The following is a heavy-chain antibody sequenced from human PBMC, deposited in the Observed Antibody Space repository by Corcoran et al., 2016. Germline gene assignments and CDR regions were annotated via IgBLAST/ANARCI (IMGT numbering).Heavy chain of an antibody. V-gene: IGHV4-34*01. D-gene: IGHD4-17*01. CDR3: ARVGYGDYLDWFDP. CDR2: INHSGST. J-gene: IGHJ5*02. CDR1: GGSFSGYY. Sequence: QVQLQQWGAGLLKPSETLSLTCAVYGGSFSGYYWSWIRQPPGKGLEWIGEINHSGSTNYNPSLKSRVTISVDTSKNQFSLKLSSVTAADTAVYYCARVGYGDYLDWFDPWGQGTLVTVSS.